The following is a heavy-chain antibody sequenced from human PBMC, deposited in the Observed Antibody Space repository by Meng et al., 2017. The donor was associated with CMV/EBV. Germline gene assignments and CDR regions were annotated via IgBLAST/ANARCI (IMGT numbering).Heavy chain of an antibody. Sequence: GESLKISCAASGFNFSTYGMHWVRQAPGKGLEWVSLIRFDGSNHYYAECVKGRFTISRDNYKNTLYMQMNTLRAEDTAMYYWGKDRTIMIFGSFDNWGQGTLVTVSS. CDR1: GFNFSTYG. D-gene: IGHD3/OR15-3a*01. J-gene: IGHJ4*02. CDR3: GKDRTIMIFGSFDN. CDR2: IRFDGSNH. V-gene: IGHV3-30*02.